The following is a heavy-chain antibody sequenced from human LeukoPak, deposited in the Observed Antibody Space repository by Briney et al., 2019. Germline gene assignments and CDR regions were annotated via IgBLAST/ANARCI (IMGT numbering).Heavy chain of an antibody. Sequence: PGGSLRLYCAASGFTFSSYAMSWVRQAPGKGLEWVSAISGSGGSTYYADSVRGRFTISRDNSKNTLYLQMNSLRAEDTAVYSCAKSPPYYCYYAMDVWGQGTTVTVSS. CDR1: GFTFSSYA. CDR2: ISGSGGST. J-gene: IGHJ6*02. V-gene: IGHV3-23*01. CDR3: AKSPPYYCYYAMDV.